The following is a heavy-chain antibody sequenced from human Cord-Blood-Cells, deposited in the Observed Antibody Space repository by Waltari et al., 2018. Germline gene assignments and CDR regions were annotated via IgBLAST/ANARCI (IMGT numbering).Heavy chain of an antibody. CDR1: GYNFTSYD. J-gene: IGHJ3*02. CDR2: MIANSGNT. D-gene: IGHD3-3*01. CDR3: ARGRSVYYDACDI. V-gene: IGHV1-8*01. Sequence: VQLVQSGAEVKKPGASVKVFCKASGYNFTSYDINWVRQATGQGLDWRGWMIANSGNTGYAQKFPCSVTMTRNTSISTAYVELGSRRSEDTAVYYCARGRSVYYDACDIWVQGTMVTVSS.